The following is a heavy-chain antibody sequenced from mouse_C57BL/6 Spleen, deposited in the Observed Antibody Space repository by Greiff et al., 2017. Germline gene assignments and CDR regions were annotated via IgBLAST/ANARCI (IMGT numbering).Heavy chain of an antibody. D-gene: IGHD2-10*01. CDR1: GFTFSNYW. V-gene: IGHV6-3*01. Sequence: EVMLVESGGGLVQPGGSMKLSCVASGFTFSNYWMNWVRQSPEKGLEWVAQIRLKSDNYATHYAESVKGRFTISRDDSKSSVYLQMNNLRAEDTGIYYCTGHLLPWAMDYWGQGTSVTVSS. CDR2: IRLKSDNYAT. J-gene: IGHJ4*01. CDR3: TGHLLPWAMDY.